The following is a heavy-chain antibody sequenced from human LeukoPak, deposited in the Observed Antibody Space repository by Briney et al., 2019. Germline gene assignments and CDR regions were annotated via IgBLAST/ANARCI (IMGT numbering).Heavy chain of an antibody. CDR1: GGSISSSSYY. Sequence: SETLSLTCTVSGGSISSSSYYWGWIRQPPGKGLEWIGSIYYSGSTYYNPSLKSRVTISVDTSRNQFSLKLSSVTAADTAVYYCARRKASYDRYYFEYWGQGTLVTVSS. CDR3: ARRKASYDRYYFEY. V-gene: IGHV4-39*01. CDR2: IYYSGST. D-gene: IGHD1-26*01. J-gene: IGHJ4*02.